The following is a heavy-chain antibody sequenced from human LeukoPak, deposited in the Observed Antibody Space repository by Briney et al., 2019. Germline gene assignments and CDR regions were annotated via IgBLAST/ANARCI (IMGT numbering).Heavy chain of an antibody. Sequence: SETLSLTCTVSGGSISSGSYYWSWIRQPAGKGLEWIGRIYTSGSTNYNPSLKSRVTISVDTSKNQFSLKLSSVTAADTAVYYCARGVARSSKFHFFYYFDYWGQGTLVTVSS. J-gene: IGHJ4*02. CDR2: IYTSGST. V-gene: IGHV4-61*02. CDR3: ARGVARSSKFHFFYYFDY. CDR1: GGSISSGSYY. D-gene: IGHD6-6*01.